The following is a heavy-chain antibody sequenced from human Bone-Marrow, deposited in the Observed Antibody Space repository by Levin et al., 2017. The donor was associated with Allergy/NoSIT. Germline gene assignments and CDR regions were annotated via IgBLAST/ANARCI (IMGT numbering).Heavy chain of an antibody. D-gene: IGHD2-2*02. J-gene: IGHJ6*02. Sequence: GESLKISCKASGYTFTSYGISWVRQAPGQGLEWMGWISAYNGNTNYAQKLQGRVTMTTDTSTSTAYMELRSLRSDDTAVYYCARDSRLGYCSSTSCYTFDDYYGMDVWGQGTTVTVSS. CDR1: GYTFTSYG. CDR3: ARDSRLGYCSSTSCYTFDDYYGMDV. CDR2: ISAYNGNT. V-gene: IGHV1-18*01.